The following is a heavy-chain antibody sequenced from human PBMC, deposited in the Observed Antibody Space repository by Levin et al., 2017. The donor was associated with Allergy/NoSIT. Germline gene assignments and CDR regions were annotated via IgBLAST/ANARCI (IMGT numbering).Heavy chain of an antibody. V-gene: IGHV2-70*11. CDR1: GFSLSTSGMC. D-gene: IGHD5-18*01. CDR3: ARIPHLGYNCGYYYGMDV. CDR2: IDWDDDK. Sequence: VSGPTLVKPTQTLTLTCTFSGFSLSTSGMCVSWIRQPPGKALEWLARIDWDDDKYYSTSLKTRLTISKDTSKNQVVLTMTNMNPVDTATYFCARIPHLGYNCGYYYGMDVWGQGTTVTVSS. J-gene: IGHJ6*02.